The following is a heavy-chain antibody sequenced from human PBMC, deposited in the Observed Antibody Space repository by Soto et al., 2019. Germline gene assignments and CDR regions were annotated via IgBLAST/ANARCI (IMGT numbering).Heavy chain of an antibody. CDR3: ARAGCSGGSCYSDY. CDR1: GGSISSSSYY. D-gene: IGHD2-15*01. CDR2: IYYSGST. J-gene: IGHJ4*02. Sequence: TSETLSLTCTVSGGSISSSSYYWGWIRQPPGKGLEWIGSIYYSGSTYYNPSLKSRVTISVDTSKNQFSLKLSSVTAADTAVYYCARAGCSGGSCYSDYWGQGTLVTVS. V-gene: IGHV4-39*01.